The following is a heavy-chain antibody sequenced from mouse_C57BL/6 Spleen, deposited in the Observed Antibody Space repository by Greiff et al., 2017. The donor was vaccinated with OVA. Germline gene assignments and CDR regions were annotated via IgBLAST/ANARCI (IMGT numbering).Heavy chain of an antibody. D-gene: IGHD3-2*02. V-gene: IGHV1-80*01. CDR2: IYPGDGDT. J-gene: IGHJ2*01. CDR1: GYAFSSYW. CDR3: ARTAQAGYFDY. Sequence: VQLQQSGAELVKPGASVKISCKASGYAFSSYWMNWVKQRPGKGLEWIGQIYPGDGDTNYNGKFKGKATLTADKSSSTAYMQLSSLTSEESAVYFCARTAQAGYFDYWGQGTTLTVSS.